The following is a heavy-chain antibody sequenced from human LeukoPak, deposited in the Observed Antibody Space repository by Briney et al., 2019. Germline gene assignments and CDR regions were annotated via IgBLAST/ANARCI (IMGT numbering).Heavy chain of an antibody. D-gene: IGHD3-10*01. CDR1: GFTFGSYG. J-gene: IGHJ5*02. V-gene: IGHV3-30*02. CDR2: IRSDGSNK. CDR3: ARDRSQEFDP. Sequence: GGSLRLSCAASGFTFGSYGMHWVRQAPGKGLEWVTFIRSDGSNKYYADSVKGRFSISRDNSKNTLYLQMNRLRADDTAVYYCARDRSQEFDPWGQGTLVTVSS.